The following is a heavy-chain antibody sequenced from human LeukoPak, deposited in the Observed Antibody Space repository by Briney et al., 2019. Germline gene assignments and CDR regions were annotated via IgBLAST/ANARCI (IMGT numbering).Heavy chain of an antibody. CDR2: INHSGST. D-gene: IGHD3-9*01. J-gene: IGHJ4*02. Sequence: SETLSLTCAVYGGSFSGYYWSWIRQPPRKGLEWIGEINHSGSTNYNPSLKSRVTISVDTSKNQFSLKLSSVTAADTAVYYCARHGGLRYFDWLLGAGYFDYWGQGTLVTVSS. CDR1: GGSFSGYY. V-gene: IGHV4-34*01. CDR3: ARHGGLRYFDWLLGAGYFDY.